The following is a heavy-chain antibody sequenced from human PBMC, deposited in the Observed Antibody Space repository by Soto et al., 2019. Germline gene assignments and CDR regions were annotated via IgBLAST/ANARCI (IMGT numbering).Heavy chain of an antibody. D-gene: IGHD3-3*01. CDR1: GDSISSTY. CDR3: ARGYESGYTFGHDL. CDR2: IYSSGSN. J-gene: IGHJ5*02. Sequence: SETLSLTCTVSGDSISSTYWSWVRQPAGRGLEWIGRIYSSGSNNYNPSLESRVTMSVDTSKNQFSLTLRSVTAADTAVYFCARGYESGYTFGHDLWGQGTLVTVS. V-gene: IGHV4-4*07.